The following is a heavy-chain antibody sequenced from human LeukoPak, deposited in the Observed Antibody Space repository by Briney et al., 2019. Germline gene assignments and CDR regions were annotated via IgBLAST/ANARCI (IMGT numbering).Heavy chain of an antibody. CDR3: AKLLNDYGDYYFDY. J-gene: IGHJ4*02. CDR2: IYSDNT. D-gene: IGHD4-17*01. V-gene: IGHV3-53*01. CDR1: GFTVSSNS. Sequence: PGGSLRLSCTVSGFTVSSNSMSWVRQAPGKGLEWVSFIYSDNTHYSDSVKGRFTISRDNSKNTLYLQMNSLRAEDTAVYYCAKLLNDYGDYYFDYWGQGTLVTVSS.